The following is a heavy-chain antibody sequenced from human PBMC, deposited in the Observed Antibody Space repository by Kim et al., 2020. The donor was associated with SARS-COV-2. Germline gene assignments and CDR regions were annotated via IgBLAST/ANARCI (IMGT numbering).Heavy chain of an antibody. J-gene: IGHJ4*01. Sequence: SETLSLTCTVSGGSISSYYWSWIRQPPGKGLEWIGYIYYSGSTNYNPSLKSRVTISVDTSKNQFSLKLSSVTAADTAVYYCARGRGATTVTTGWYYFDY. CDR1: GGSISSYY. CDR2: IYYSGST. CDR3: ARGRGATTVTTGWYYFDY. D-gene: IGHD4-17*01. V-gene: IGHV4-59*08.